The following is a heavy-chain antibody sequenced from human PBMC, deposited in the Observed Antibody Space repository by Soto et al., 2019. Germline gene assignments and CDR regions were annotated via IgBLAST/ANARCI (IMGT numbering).Heavy chain of an antibody. CDR2: ISSSSSYI. Sequence: GGSLRLSCAASGFTFSSYSMNWVRQAPGKGLEWVSSISSSSSYIYYADAVKGRFTISRDNAKNSLYLQMNSLRAEDTAVYYCARADTSSIAARRGAFDIWGQGTMVTVSS. J-gene: IGHJ3*02. CDR3: ARADTSSIAARRGAFDI. D-gene: IGHD6-6*01. V-gene: IGHV3-21*01. CDR1: GFTFSSYS.